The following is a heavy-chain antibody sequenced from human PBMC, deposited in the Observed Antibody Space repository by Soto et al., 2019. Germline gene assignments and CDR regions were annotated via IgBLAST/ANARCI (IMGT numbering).Heavy chain of an antibody. Sequence: QVQLVQSGAEVKKPGSSVKVSCKASGGTFSSYTISWVRQAPGQGLEWMGRIIPILGIANYAQKFQGRDTITADKSTSTAYMELSSLRSEDTAVYYCAREPSITMVRGAYFDYWGQGTLVTVSS. D-gene: IGHD3-10*01. CDR2: IIPILGIA. J-gene: IGHJ4*02. CDR1: GGTFSSYT. V-gene: IGHV1-69*08. CDR3: AREPSITMVRGAYFDY.